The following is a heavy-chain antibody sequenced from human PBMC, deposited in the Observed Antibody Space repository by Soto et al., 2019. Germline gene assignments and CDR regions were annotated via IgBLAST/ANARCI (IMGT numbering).Heavy chain of an antibody. CDR2: IFHNGNT. J-gene: IGHJ3*01. CDR3: ARDVGGTVTLEAAFDF. V-gene: IGHV4-59*01. D-gene: IGHD4-17*01. CDR1: GNSISDYY. Sequence: QVQLLASGPGLVKPSETLSLTCTVSGNSISDYYWSWIRQPPGKGLEWIGYIFHNGNTNYNPSLKRRVTRSVDTSKNQCSLRLSSVTAAATALYYCARDVGGTVTLEAAFDFGGQGTMVTVS.